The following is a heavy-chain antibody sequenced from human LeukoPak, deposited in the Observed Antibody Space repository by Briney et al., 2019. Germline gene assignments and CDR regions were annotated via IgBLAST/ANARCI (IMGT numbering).Heavy chain of an antibody. CDR3: ARDADCSSTSCYRNDAFDI. V-gene: IGHV4-31*03. Sequence: SETLSLTCTVSGGSISSGGYYWSWLRQHPGKGLEWIGYIYHSGSTYYNPSLKSRVTISVDRSKNQFSLKLSSVTAADTAVYYCARDADCSSTSCYRNDAFDIWGQGTMVTVSS. CDR2: IYHSGST. D-gene: IGHD2-2*01. CDR1: GGSISSGGYY. J-gene: IGHJ3*02.